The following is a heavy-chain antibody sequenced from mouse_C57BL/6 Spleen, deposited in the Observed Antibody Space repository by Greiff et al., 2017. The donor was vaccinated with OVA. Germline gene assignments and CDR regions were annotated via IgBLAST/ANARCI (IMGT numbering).Heavy chain of an antibody. CDR1: GYTFTSYW. CDR3: ARGFTTVVDPFAY. D-gene: IGHD1-1*01. J-gene: IGHJ3*01. CDR2: IDPSDSYT. Sequence: QVHVKQPGAELVKPGASVKLSCKASGYTFTSYWMQWVKQRPGQGLEWIGEIDPSDSYTNYNQKFKGKATLTVDTSSSTAYMQLSSLTSEDSAVYYCARGFTTVVDPFAYWGQGTLVTVSA. V-gene: IGHV1-50*01.